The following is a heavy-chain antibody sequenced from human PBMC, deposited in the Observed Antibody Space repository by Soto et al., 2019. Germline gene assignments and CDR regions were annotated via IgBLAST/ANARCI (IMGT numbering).Heavy chain of an antibody. Sequence: SVKVSCKASGGTFSSYTISWVRQAPGQGLEWMGRIIPILGIANYAQKFQGRVTITADKSTSTAYMELSSLRSEDTAVYYCARGHYDSSGYFDYYYYGMDVWGQGTPVTAP. J-gene: IGHJ6*02. D-gene: IGHD3-22*01. V-gene: IGHV1-69*02. CDR2: IIPILGIA. CDR3: ARGHYDSSGYFDYYYYGMDV. CDR1: GGTFSSYT.